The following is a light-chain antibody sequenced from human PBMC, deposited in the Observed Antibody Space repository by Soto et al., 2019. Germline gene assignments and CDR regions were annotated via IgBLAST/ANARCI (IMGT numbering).Light chain of an antibody. V-gene: IGKV3-20*01. J-gene: IGKJ1*01. CDR2: GAF. Sequence: EIVLTQSPGTLSLSPGDRATLSCRASQSDSSSNLAWYQQKPGQAPRLLIYGAFSRATGIPDWFIGSGSGTDFILTISRLEPEDSAVYYCQQYDSSSWTFGQGTKVEVK. CDR3: QQYDSSSWT. CDR1: QSDSSSN.